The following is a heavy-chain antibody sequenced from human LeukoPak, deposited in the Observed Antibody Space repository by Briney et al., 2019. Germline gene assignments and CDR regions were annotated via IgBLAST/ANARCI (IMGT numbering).Heavy chain of an antibody. V-gene: IGHV3-23*01. CDR1: GFTFSSYA. J-gene: IGHJ6*02. D-gene: IGHD3-22*01. Sequence: AGGSLRLSCAASGFTFSSYAMSWVRQAPGKGLEWVSAISGSGGSTYYADSVKGRFTISRDNSKNTLYLQMNSLRAEDTAVYYCARDSAKDYYYDSSGYYPRNYYYGMDVWGQGTTVTVSS. CDR3: ARDSAKDYYYDSSGYYPRNYYYGMDV. CDR2: ISGSGGST.